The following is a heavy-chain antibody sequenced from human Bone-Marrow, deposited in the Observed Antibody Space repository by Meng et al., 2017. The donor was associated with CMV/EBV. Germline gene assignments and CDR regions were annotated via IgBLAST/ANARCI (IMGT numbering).Heavy chain of an antibody. CDR3: ARDTLCPPPSYCGGDDAFDI. Sequence: GGSLRLSCAASGFTFSSYWMSWVRQAPGKGLEWVANIKQDGSEKYYVDSVKGRFTISRDNAKNSLYLQMNSRRAEDTAVHDCARDTLCPPPSYCGGDDAFDIWGQGTMVTVSS. CDR2: IKQDGSEK. D-gene: IGHD2-21*01. CDR1: GFTFSSYW. J-gene: IGHJ3*02. V-gene: IGHV3-7*01.